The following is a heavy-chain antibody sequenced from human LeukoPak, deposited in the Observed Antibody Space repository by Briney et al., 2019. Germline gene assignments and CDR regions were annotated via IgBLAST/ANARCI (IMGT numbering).Heavy chain of an antibody. CDR2: ISAYNGNT. CDR1: GYTFTSYG. J-gene: IGHJ4*02. CDR3: ARDDSVAGTDY. Sequence: ASGKVRCTSSGYTFTSYGISWVRQAPGQGIEWMGWISAYNGNTNYAQKLQGRVTMTTDTSTSTADMELRSLRSDDTAVYYCARDDSVAGTDYWGQGTLVTVSS. D-gene: IGHD6-19*01. V-gene: IGHV1-18*01.